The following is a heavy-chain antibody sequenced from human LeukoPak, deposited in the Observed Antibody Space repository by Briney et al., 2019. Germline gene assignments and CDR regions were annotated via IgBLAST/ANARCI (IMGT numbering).Heavy chain of an antibody. CDR1: GGSISSYY. Sequence: SETLSLTCTVSGGSISSYYWSWIRQPPGKGLEWIGEINHSGSTNYNPSLKSRVTISVDTSKNQFSLKLSSVTAADTAVYYCTRHPPNYYDSSGYYESRYYYYMDVWGKGTTVTISS. J-gene: IGHJ6*03. CDR2: INHSGST. V-gene: IGHV4-34*01. D-gene: IGHD3-22*01. CDR3: TRHPPNYYDSSGYYESRYYYYMDV.